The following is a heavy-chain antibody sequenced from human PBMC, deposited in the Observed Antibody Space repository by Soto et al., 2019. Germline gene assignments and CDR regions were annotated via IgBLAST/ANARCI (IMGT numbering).Heavy chain of an antibody. CDR1: GYNFIISW. V-gene: IGHV5-10-1*01. CDR3: ATPHYYDSTGSDLDV. CDR2: IEPSESYI. D-gene: IGHD3-22*01. Sequence: PVEPLRVSCKVSGYNFIISWSSLVLQVPGKGLEWMGRIEPSESYINYSPSFRGHVTISADKSIRTAYLQWSSLKASDTAMYYCATPHYYDSTGSDLDVWGQGTMVTVSS. J-gene: IGHJ3*01.